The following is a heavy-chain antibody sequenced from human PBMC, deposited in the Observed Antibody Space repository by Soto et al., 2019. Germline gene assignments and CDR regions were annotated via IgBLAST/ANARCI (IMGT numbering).Heavy chain of an antibody. V-gene: IGHV3-33*01. D-gene: IGHD5-12*01. Sequence: GGSLRLSCAASGFTFSSYGMHWVRQAPGKGLEWVAVIWYDGSNKYYADSVKGRFTISRDNSKNTLYLQMNSLRAEDTAVYYCARGGGYDYYYYYGMDVWGQGTTVTVTS. CDR2: IWYDGSNK. J-gene: IGHJ6*02. CDR3: ARGGGYDYYYYYGMDV. CDR1: GFTFSSYG.